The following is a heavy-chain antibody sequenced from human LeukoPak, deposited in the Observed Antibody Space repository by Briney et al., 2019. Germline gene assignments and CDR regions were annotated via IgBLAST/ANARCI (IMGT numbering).Heavy chain of an antibody. CDR1: GFTFSSYA. CDR2: IGSTGGST. CDR3: ANTAATV. D-gene: IGHD6-13*01. J-gene: IGHJ1*01. V-gene: IGHV3-64D*09. Sequence: GGSLRLSCSASGFTFSSYAMYWVRQAPGKGLDYVSTIGSTGGSTDYADSVKGRFTISGDNSKNTLYLQMSSLRVEDTAVYYCANTAATVWGQGTLVTVSS.